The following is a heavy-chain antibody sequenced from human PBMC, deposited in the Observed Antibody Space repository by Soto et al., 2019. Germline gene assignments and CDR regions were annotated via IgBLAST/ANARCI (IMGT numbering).Heavy chain of an antibody. CDR3: ARVRGTAGKRYFDY. D-gene: IGHD6-13*01. J-gene: IGHJ4*02. CDR1: GGSISSGDYY. CDR2: IYYSGST. V-gene: IGHV4-30-4*02. Sequence: PSETLSLTCTVSGGSISSGDYYWSWIRQPPGKGLEWIGYIYYSGSTYYNPSLKSRVTISVDTSKNQFSLKLDSVTPADTAVYYCARVRGTAGKRYFDYWGPGXLVTVYS.